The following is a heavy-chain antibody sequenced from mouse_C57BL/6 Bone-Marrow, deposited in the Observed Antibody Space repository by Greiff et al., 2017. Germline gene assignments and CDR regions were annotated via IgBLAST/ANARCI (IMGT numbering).Heavy chain of an antibody. V-gene: IGHV1-81*01. CDR3: TKPRQIYYYGSSYLYAMDY. Sequence: QVQLKQSGAELARPGASVKLSCKASGYTFTSYGISWVKQRTGQGPEWIGVIYPISGNTYYNEKFKGRFTLTADKSSSTAYMELRRLTSEDSSVYFGTKPRQIYYYGSSYLYAMDYWGQGTSVTVSS. J-gene: IGHJ4*01. D-gene: IGHD1-1*01. CDR1: GYTFTSYG. CDR2: IYPISGNT.